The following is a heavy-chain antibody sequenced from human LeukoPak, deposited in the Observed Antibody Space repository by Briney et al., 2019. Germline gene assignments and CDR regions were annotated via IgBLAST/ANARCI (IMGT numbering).Heavy chain of an antibody. Sequence: GASVKVSCKASGYTFTGYYMHWVRQAPGQGLEWMGWINPNSGGTNYAQKFQGRVTMTRGTSISTAYMELSRLRSDDTAVYYCARAPNRILEPGKWFDPWGQGTLVTVSS. CDR1: GYTFTGYY. V-gene: IGHV1-2*02. D-gene: IGHD3-3*01. CDR2: INPNSGGT. J-gene: IGHJ5*02. CDR3: ARAPNRILEPGKWFDP.